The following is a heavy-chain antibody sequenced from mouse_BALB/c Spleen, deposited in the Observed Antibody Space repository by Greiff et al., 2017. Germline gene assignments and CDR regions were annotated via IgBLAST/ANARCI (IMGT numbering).Heavy chain of an antibody. CDR1: GYTFTSYV. J-gene: IGHJ4*01. CDR2: INPYNDGT. CDR3: AYFSYAMDY. V-gene: IGHV1-14*01. Sequence: EVHLVESGPELVKPGASVKMSCKASGYTFTSYVMHWVKQKPGQGLEWIGYINPYNDGTKYNEKFKGKATLTSDKSSSTAYMELSSLTSEDSAVYYCAYFSYAMDYWGQGTSVTVSS.